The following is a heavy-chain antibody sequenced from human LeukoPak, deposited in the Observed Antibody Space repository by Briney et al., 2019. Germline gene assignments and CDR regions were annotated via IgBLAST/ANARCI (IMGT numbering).Heavy chain of an antibody. Sequence: SETLSLTCAVYGGSFSGYYWSWIRQPPGKGLEWIGEINHSGSTNYNPSLKSRVTISVDTSKNQFSLKLSSVTAADTAVYYCARGSINDFWSGYYRPPKYYFDYWGQGTLVTVSS. CDR3: ARGSINDFWSGYYRPPKYYFDY. V-gene: IGHV4-34*01. CDR1: GGSFSGYY. D-gene: IGHD3-3*01. CDR2: INHSGST. J-gene: IGHJ4*02.